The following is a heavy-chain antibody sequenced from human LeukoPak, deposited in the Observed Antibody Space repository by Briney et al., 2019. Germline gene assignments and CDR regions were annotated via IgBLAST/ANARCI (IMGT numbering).Heavy chain of an antibody. J-gene: IGHJ4*02. CDR1: GFTFRSYS. D-gene: IGHD3-22*01. Sequence: GGSLRLSCAASGFTFRSYSMNWVRQAPGKGLEWVSSISSSSSYIYYADSVKGRFTISRDNAKNSLYLQMNSLRAEDTAVYYCARDFVVSYYYDSSGSYYFDYWGQGTLVTVSS. V-gene: IGHV3-21*01. CDR2: ISSSSSYI. CDR3: ARDFVVSYYYDSSGSYYFDY.